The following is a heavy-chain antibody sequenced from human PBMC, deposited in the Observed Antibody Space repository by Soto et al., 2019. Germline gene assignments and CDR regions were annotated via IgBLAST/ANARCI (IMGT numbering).Heavy chain of an antibody. D-gene: IGHD3-22*01. Sequence: GGSLRLSCEASGFTFSSYWMNWDRQAPGKGLEWVAIIKKDGSEKKYVDSVKGRFTISRDNSKNTLYLQMNSLRAEDTAIYYCATTMIVVLITPDYWGQGTVVTVSS. V-gene: IGHV3-7*03. CDR3: ATTMIVVLITPDY. CDR1: GFTFSSYW. J-gene: IGHJ4*02. CDR2: IKKDGSEK.